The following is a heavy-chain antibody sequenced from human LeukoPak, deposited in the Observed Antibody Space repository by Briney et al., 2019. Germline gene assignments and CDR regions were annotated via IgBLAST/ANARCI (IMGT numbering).Heavy chain of an antibody. Sequence: GSLRLSCAASGFTFSSYWMSWIRQPPGKGLEWIGEINHSGSTNYNPSLKSRVTISVDTSKNQFSLKLSSVTAADTAVYYCARLFGFYSYGRFDYWGQGTLVTVSS. J-gene: IGHJ4*02. CDR1: GFTFSSYW. CDR2: INHSGST. D-gene: IGHD5-18*01. V-gene: IGHV4-34*01. CDR3: ARLFGFYSYGRFDY.